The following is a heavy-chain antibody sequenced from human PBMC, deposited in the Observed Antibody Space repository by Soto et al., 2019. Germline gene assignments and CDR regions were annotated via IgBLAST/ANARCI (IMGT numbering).Heavy chain of an antibody. D-gene: IGHD3-22*01. CDR3: ASSAYYDSSGYYFNWFDP. J-gene: IGHJ5*02. Sequence: SVKVSCKASGGTFSSYAISWVRQAPGQGLEWMGGIIPIFGTANYAQKFQVRVTITADESTSTAYMELRSLRSEDTAVYYCASSAYYDSSGYYFNWFDPWGQGTLVTVSS. CDR2: IIPIFGTA. V-gene: IGHV1-69*13. CDR1: GGTFSSYA.